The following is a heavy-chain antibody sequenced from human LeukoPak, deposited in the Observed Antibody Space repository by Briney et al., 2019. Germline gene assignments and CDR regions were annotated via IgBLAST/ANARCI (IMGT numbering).Heavy chain of an antibody. V-gene: IGHV3-74*01. CDR1: GFTFGSNW. J-gene: IGHJ4*02. Sequence: PGGSLRLSCAASGFTFGSNWMHWVRQAPGKGLVWVSRINKDGSTTNYADSVKGRSTIFRDNAKNTLYLQMNSLRAEDTAVYYCVRDLGGRSGHWGQGTLVTVSS. D-gene: IGHD1-26*01. CDR3: VRDLGGRSGH. CDR2: INKDGSTT.